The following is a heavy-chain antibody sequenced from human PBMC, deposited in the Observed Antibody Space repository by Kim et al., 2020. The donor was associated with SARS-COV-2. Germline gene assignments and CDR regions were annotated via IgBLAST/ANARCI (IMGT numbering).Heavy chain of an antibody. CDR3: ARAYYGPGFNWFDP. CDR1: GGSFSDYY. CDR2: INHSGST. J-gene: IGHJ5*02. Sequence: SETLSLTCAVNGGSFSDYYWNWIRQSPGKGLDWIGEINHSGSTIYNPSLKSRVTISIDTSKNQFSLKLSSVTAADTAVYYCARAYYGPGFNWFDPWGQGTLVTISS. V-gene: IGHV4-34*01. D-gene: IGHD3-10*01.